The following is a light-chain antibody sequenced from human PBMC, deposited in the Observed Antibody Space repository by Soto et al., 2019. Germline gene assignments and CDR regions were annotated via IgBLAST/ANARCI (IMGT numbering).Light chain of an antibody. CDR3: QQYGSSGT. CDR2: GAS. V-gene: IGKV3-20*01. J-gene: IGKJ1*01. Sequence: EIVLTQSQGTLSLSPVERGPLXIRASQSVSSSQLAWYQQRPGQAPRLLVYGASTRATGIADRFSGSGSGTDFTLTISRLEPEDFAVYYCQQYGSSGTFGQGTKVDIK. CDR1: QSVSSSQ.